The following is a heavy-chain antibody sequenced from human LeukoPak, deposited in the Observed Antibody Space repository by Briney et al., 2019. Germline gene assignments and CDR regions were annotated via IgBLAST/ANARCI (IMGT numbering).Heavy chain of an antibody. J-gene: IGHJ5*02. Sequence: GGSLRLSCAASGFTFSSYAMSWVRQAPGKGLGWVSAISGSGGSTYYADSVKGRFTISRDNSKNTLYLQMNSLRAEDTAVYYCAKGAVPAATRPSITIFGVVITRRYNWFDPWGQGTLVTVSS. CDR3: AKGAVPAATRPSITIFGVVITRRYNWFDP. CDR1: GFTFSSYA. CDR2: ISGSGGST. V-gene: IGHV3-23*01. D-gene: IGHD3-3*01.